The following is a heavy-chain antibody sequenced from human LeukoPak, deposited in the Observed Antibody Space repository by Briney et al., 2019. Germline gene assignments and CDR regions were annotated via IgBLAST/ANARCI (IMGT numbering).Heavy chain of an antibody. CDR1: GFTFRDYE. CDR3: TTLPVAPNFDY. V-gene: IGHV3-48*03. Sequence: GGSLRLSCAASGFTFRDYEMNWVRQAPGKGLEWISDISSSGTTTYYADSVKGRFTISRDNTRNSLYLQMKKLIADDTAIYYCTTLPVAPNFDYWGQGTLVTVSS. J-gene: IGHJ4*02. CDR2: ISSSGTTT. D-gene: IGHD6-19*01.